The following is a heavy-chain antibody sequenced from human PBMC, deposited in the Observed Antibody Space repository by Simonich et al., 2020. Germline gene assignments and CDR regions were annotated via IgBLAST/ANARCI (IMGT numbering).Heavy chain of an antibody. Sequence: QLQLQESGPGLVKPSETLSLTCTVSGGSISSSSYYWGWIRQPPGKGLEWIGSIYYSWSTYYNPSLKSRVTISVDTSKNQFSLKLSSGTAADTAVYYCARWAYSSSYFDYWGQGTLVTVSS. V-gene: IGHV4-39*01. J-gene: IGHJ4*02. D-gene: IGHD6-6*01. CDR3: ARWAYSSSYFDY. CDR1: GGSISSSSYY. CDR2: IYYSWST.